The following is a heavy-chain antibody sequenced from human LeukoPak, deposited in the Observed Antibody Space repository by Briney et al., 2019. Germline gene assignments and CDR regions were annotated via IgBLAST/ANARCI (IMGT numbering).Heavy chain of an antibody. Sequence: ASVTVSCKASGYTFTSYGISWVRQAPGQGLEWMGWISAYNGNTNYAQKLQGRVTMTTDTSTSTAYMELRSLRSDDTAVYYCARDVYCSSTSCYKYYYYYGMDVWGQGTTVTVSS. J-gene: IGHJ6*02. CDR2: ISAYNGNT. CDR1: GYTFTSYG. D-gene: IGHD2-2*02. CDR3: ARDVYCSSTSCYKYYYYYGMDV. V-gene: IGHV1-18*01.